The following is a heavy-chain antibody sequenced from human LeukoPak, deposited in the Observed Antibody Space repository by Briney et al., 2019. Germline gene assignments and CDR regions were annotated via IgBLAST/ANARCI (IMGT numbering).Heavy chain of an antibody. CDR2: IKSKTDGGTT. V-gene: IGHV3-15*01. J-gene: IGHJ4*02. CDR3: TTDCSSTSCPPKHYYGSGSYPY. D-gene: IGHD3-10*01. Sequence: PGGSLRLSCAASGFTFSNAWMSWVRQAPGKGLEWVGRIKSKTDGGTTDYAAPVKGRFTISRDDSKNTLYLQMNSLKTEDTAVYYCTTDCSSTSCPPKHYYGSGSYPYWGQGTLVTVSS. CDR1: GFTFSNAW.